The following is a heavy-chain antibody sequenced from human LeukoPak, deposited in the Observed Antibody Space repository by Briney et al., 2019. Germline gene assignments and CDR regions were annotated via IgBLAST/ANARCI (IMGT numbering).Heavy chain of an antibody. CDR2: IYYSGST. J-gene: IGHJ4*02. CDR3: ARDSGVVVFDY. D-gene: IGHD3-22*01. CDR1: GGSISSYC. V-gene: IGHV4-59*01. Sequence: SETLSLTCTVSGGSISSYCWSWIRQPPGKGLEWIGYIYYSGSTNYNPSLKSRVTISVDTSKNQFSLKLSSVTAADTAVYYCARDSGVVVFDYWGQGTLVTVSS.